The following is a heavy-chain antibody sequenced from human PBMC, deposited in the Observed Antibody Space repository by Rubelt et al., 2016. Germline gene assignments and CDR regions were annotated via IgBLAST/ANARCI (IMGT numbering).Heavy chain of an antibody. J-gene: IGHJ4*02. Sequence: QVQLVQSGAEVKKPGASVKVSCKASGYTFTSSGISWVRQAPGQGLEWVGWISAYHGKTKYSQKFKGRVTITRDTSAGTADMGLSSLRSEDTAVYYCARYYYDSSGYVYFDYWGQGTLVTVSS. V-gene: IGHV1-18*01. CDR3: ARYYYDSSGYVYFDY. CDR2: ISAYHGKT. CDR1: GYTFTSSG. D-gene: IGHD3-22*01.